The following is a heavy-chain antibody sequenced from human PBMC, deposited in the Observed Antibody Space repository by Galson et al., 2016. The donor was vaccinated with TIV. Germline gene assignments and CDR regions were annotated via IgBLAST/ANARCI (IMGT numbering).Heavy chain of an antibody. Sequence: SLRLSCAASGFTFSSYAMSWVRQAPGKGLEWVSAISGSGGSTWYADSVKGRFTISRDNSKNTVYLQMNSLRAEDTAVYYCAKVPSSGFSYYYGIDVWGHGTTVTVS. CDR3: AKVPSSGFSYYYGIDV. CDR2: ISGSGGST. J-gene: IGHJ6*02. V-gene: IGHV3-23*01. D-gene: IGHD3-22*01. CDR1: GFTFSSYA.